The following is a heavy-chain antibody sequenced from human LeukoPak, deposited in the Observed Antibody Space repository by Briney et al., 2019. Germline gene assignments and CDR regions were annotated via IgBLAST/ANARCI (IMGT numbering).Heavy chain of an antibody. J-gene: IGHJ4*02. D-gene: IGHD5-18*01. CDR2: INPDGNKK. CDR3: ARDLAYSRLDY. Sequence: GGSLRLSCEGSAFIFSGHWMNWVRQTPGKGLEWVASINPDGNKKYSADSVKGRFTISRDNAENSLYLQMNSLRVEDTAFYYCARDLAYSRLDYWGQGMLVTVSS. CDR1: AFIFSGHW. V-gene: IGHV3-7*01.